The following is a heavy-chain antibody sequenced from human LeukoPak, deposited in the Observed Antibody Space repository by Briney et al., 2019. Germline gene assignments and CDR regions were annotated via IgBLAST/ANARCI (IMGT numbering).Heavy chain of an antibody. CDR1: GGSISSSSYY. CDR3: ARHDSSSWYPAQH. Sequence: MPSETLSLTCTVSGGSISSSSYYWGWIRQPSGKGLEWIGSIYYSGSTYYNPSLKSRVTISVDTSKNQFSLKLSSVTAADTAVYYCARHDSSSWYPAQHWGQGTLVTVSS. J-gene: IGHJ1*01. V-gene: IGHV4-39*01. CDR2: IYYSGST. D-gene: IGHD6-13*01.